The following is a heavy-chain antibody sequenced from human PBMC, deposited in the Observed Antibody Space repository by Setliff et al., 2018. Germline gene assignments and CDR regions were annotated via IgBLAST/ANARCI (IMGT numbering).Heavy chain of an antibody. Sequence: GGSLRLSCVTSGFTFSNYGMTWVRRAPGKGLEWVSSFSGDYNNTYYKDSVKGRFTISRDNSKNTLHLQMNSLKDEDTAVYYCAKDPGDSSGSFEYWGQGTPVTVSS. CDR3: AKDPGDSSGSFEY. J-gene: IGHJ4*02. D-gene: IGHD3-22*01. CDR2: FSGDYNNT. V-gene: IGHV3-23*01. CDR1: GFTFSNYG.